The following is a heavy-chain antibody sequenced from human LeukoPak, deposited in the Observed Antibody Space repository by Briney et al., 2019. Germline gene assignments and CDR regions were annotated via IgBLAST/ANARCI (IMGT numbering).Heavy chain of an antibody. V-gene: IGHV3-7*03. J-gene: IGHJ1*01. D-gene: IGHD2-2*01. CDR2: IKQDGSEK. Sequence: GGSLRLSREDTGFKCSSGWESWVRRAPGKGLKKVANIKQDGSEKYYVDSVKGRFTTYRDNAKSSLYLKMNSLRAEDKAVYYCARHPSGRGYSSSPSCYGARLSVRYFQHWGQGTLVTASS. CDR3: ARHPSGRGYSSSPSCYGARLSVRYFQH. CDR1: GFKCSSGW.